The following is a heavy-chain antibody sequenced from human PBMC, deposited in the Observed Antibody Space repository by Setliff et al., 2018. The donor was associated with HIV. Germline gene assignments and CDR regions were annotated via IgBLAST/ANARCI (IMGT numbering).Heavy chain of an antibody. CDR2: MYEGDST. CDR3: VREGGLCGPARCPPRYFDP. D-gene: IGHD2-21*01. V-gene: IGHV4-30-2*01. Sequence: PSETLSLTCAVSGGSISSGRYSWSWIRQPPGKGLEWIGYMYEGDSTNYNPSLKSRVTISVDMSKNQFSLKLTSLTAADTAVYYCVREGGLCGPARCPPRYFDPWGQGILVTVSS. CDR1: GGSISSGRYS. J-gene: IGHJ5*02.